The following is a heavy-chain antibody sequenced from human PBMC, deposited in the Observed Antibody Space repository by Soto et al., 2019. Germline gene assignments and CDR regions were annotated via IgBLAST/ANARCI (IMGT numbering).Heavy chain of an antibody. J-gene: IGHJ3*02. V-gene: IGHV4-39*01. CDR2: IYYSGST. CDR1: GGSISSSSYY. D-gene: IGHD4-4*01. CDR3: ARLSPYSAFDI. Sequence: SETLSLTCTVSGGSISSSSYYWGWIRQPPGKGLECIGSIYYSGSTYYNPSLKSRVTISVDTSKNQFSLKLSSVTAADTAVYYCARLSPYSAFDIWGQGTMVTVSS.